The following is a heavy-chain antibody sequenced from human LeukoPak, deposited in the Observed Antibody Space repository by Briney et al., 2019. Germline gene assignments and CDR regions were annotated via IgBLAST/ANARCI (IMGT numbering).Heavy chain of an antibody. V-gene: IGHV3-23*01. CDR1: GFTFSSYA. J-gene: IGHJ4*02. CDR2: ISGSGGST. Sequence: GGSLRLSCAACGFTFSSYAMRWVRQAPGKGREGVSAISGSGGSTYYADSVKGRFTRSRDNGKNTMEVKMKRRRGEDRDVYWCAKELATIPYSDHFDYWGQGTLVTVSS. CDR3: AKELATIPYSDHFDY. D-gene: IGHD2-21*01.